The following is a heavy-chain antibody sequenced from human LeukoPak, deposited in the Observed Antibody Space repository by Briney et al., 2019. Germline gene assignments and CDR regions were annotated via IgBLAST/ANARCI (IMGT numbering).Heavy chain of an antibody. D-gene: IGHD1-26*01. CDR3: TRVIFGWELLRSGAFDI. CDR2: IRSKAYGGTT. CDR1: GFTFGDYA. V-gene: IGHV3-49*04. J-gene: IGHJ3*02. Sequence: GGSLRLSCTASGFTFGDYAMSWVRQAPGKGLEWVGFIRSKAYGGTTEYAASVKGRFTISRDDSKSIAYLQMNSLKTEDTAVYYCTRVIFGWELLRSGAFDIWGQGTMVTVSS.